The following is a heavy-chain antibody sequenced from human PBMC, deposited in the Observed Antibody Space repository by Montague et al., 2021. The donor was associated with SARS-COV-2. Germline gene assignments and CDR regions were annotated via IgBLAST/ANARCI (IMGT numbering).Heavy chain of an antibody. J-gene: IGHJ6*02. CDR3: AGISKYSYESYYYGMDV. V-gene: IGHV4-59*01. D-gene: IGHD5-18*01. Sequence: SETLSLTCTVSGGSISSYYWSWIRQPPGKGLEWIGYIYYSGSTNYNPSLKSRVTISVDTSKNQFSLKLSSVTAADTAVYYCAGISKYSYESYYYGMDVWGQGTTVTVSS. CDR2: IYYSGST. CDR1: GGSISSYY.